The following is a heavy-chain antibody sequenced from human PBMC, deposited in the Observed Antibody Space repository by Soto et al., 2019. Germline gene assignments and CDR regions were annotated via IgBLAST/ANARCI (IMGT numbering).Heavy chain of an antibody. CDR3: AKVSVPLAARRVDYYYYMDV. D-gene: IGHD6-6*01. CDR1: GFSFEDYA. V-gene: IGHV3-23*01. J-gene: IGHJ6*03. Sequence: GGSLRLSCAASGFSFEDYAMHWVRQAPGKGLERVSAISGSGGRTYYVDSVKGRFSISRDNSNNTLFLQMNSLRAEDTAVYYFAKVSVPLAARRVDYYYYMDVWGKGTTVTVSS. CDR2: ISGSGGRT.